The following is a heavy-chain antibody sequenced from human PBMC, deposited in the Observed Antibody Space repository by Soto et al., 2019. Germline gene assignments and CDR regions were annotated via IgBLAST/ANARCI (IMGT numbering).Heavy chain of an antibody. J-gene: IGHJ4*02. CDR3: ARAGVYYDILTGYYDEKYYFDY. CDR1: GGSISSGGYY. Sequence: SETLSLTCTVSGGSISSGGYYWSWIRQHPGKGLEWIGYIYYSGSTNYNPSLKSRVTISVDTSKNQFSLKLSSVTAADTAVYYCARAGVYYDILTGYYDEKYYFDYWGQGTLVTVSS. V-gene: IGHV4-61*08. D-gene: IGHD3-9*01. CDR2: IYYSGST.